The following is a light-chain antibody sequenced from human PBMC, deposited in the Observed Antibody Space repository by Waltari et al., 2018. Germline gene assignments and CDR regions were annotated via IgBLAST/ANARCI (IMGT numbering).Light chain of an antibody. CDR3: QQYNLWPRT. CDR2: DTP. Sequence: EIVMTQSPATLSVSPGERATLSCRASQSVGVTLAWYHQKPGQAPNLLIYDTPTRATGVPAKFSGSGSGTEFTLTISSLQSEDFAIYYCQQYNLWPRTFGQGTRVEIK. CDR1: QSVGVT. J-gene: IGKJ1*01. V-gene: IGKV3-15*01.